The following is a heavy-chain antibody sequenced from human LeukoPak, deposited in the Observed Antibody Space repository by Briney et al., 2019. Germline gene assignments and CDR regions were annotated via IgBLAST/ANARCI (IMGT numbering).Heavy chain of an antibody. CDR1: GGSFSGYY. Sequence: SETLSLTCAVYGGSFSGYYWSWIRQPPGKGLEWIGEINHSGSTNYNPSLKSRVTISVDTSKNQFSLKLSSVTAADTAVYYCARGRGYNPTNFDYWGQGTLVTVSS. V-gene: IGHV4-34*01. CDR3: ARGRGYNPTNFDY. J-gene: IGHJ4*02. CDR2: INHSGST. D-gene: IGHD5-24*01.